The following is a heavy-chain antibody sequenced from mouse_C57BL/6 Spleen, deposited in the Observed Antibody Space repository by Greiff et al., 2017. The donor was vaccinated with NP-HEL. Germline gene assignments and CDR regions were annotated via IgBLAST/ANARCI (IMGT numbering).Heavy chain of an antibody. J-gene: IGHJ1*03. D-gene: IGHD2-5*01. V-gene: IGHV1-18*01. CDR3: ARGSYSNYWYFDD. CDR1: GYTFTDYN. Sequence: EVQLQEPGPELVKPGASVKIPCKASGYTFTDYNMDWVKQSPGKSLEWIGDINPNNGGTIYNQKFKGKATLTVDKSSSTAYMELRSLTSEDTAVYYGARGSYSNYWYFDDWGKGTTVTVSS. CDR2: INPNNGGT.